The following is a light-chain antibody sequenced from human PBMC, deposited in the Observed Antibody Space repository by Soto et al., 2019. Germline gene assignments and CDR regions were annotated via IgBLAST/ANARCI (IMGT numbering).Light chain of an antibody. Sequence: EIVMTQSPATLSLSPGERATLSCRASQRITTVAWYQQKPGQAPRLLIYGASTRATGIPARFSGSGSGTEFTLTISSLQSEDFAVYYCQQYNNWPTFGGGTKVDI. V-gene: IGKV3-15*01. CDR3: QQYNNWPT. CDR2: GAS. CDR1: QRITT. J-gene: IGKJ4*01.